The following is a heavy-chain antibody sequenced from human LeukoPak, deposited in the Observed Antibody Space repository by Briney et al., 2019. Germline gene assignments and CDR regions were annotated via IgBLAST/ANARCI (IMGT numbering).Heavy chain of an antibody. CDR1: GFTFDDYA. D-gene: IGHD3-3*01. V-gene: IGHV3-9*01. CDR3: AKDQLVFWSGYPNMGAFDY. J-gene: IGHJ4*02. Sequence: GGSLRLSCAASGFTFDDYAMHWVRQAPGKGLEWVSGISWNSGSIGYADSVKGRFTISRDSAKNSLYLQMNSLRAEDTALYYCAKDQLVFWSGYPNMGAFDYWGQGTLVTVSS. CDR2: ISWNSGSI.